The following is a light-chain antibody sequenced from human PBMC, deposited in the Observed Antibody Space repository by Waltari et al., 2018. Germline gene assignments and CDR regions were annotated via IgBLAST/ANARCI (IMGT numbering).Light chain of an antibody. CDR1: APNSGNHL. CDR2: RSD. J-gene: IGLJ3*02. V-gene: IGLV1-44*01. Sequence: QSVLTQPPPVSGTPGQRSTLSCSGLAPNSGNHLVNCYQQFPGTAPKLLIYRSDQRPSGAPARFSGSKSGTSASLAISGLQSEDEADYYCAAWDDSLNGRWVFGGGTKVTVL. CDR3: AAWDDSLNGRWV.